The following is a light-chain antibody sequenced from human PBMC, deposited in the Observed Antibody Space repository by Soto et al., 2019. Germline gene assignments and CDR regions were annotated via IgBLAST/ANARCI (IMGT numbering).Light chain of an antibody. CDR3: QDYGTSWT. V-gene: IGKV3-20*01. CDR2: AAS. Sequence: TQSPATLSVSPGERATLSCRASQSVSSNLAWYQQKPGQAPRLLIYAASSRATGIPDRFSGSGSGTDFTLTINRLEPEDFAVYYCQDYGTSWTFGQGTKVDNK. J-gene: IGKJ1*01. CDR1: QSVSSN.